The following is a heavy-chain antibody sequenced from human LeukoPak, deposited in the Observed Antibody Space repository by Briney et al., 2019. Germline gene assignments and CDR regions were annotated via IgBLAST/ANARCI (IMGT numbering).Heavy chain of an antibody. CDR2: ISHSGDT. CDR3: ARVGPLAVGTGKRDYSFDY. J-gene: IGHJ4*02. CDR1: GFSITSGDY. V-gene: IGHV4-38-2*01. Sequence: PSETLSLTCDVSGFSITSGDYWGWIRQSLGRGLEWIGSISHSGDTYYIPSLRSRVTMSLDTSRNQFSLDLRSVSAADTAVYFCARVGPLAVGTGKRDYSFDYWGQGTLVTVSS. D-gene: IGHD4-11*01.